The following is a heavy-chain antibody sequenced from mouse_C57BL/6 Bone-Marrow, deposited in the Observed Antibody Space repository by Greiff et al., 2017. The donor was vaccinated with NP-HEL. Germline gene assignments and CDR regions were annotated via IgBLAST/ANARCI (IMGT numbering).Heavy chain of an antibody. CDR1: GYTFTEYT. J-gene: IGHJ4*01. CDR3: ARHEDNDYLYYAMDY. CDR2: FYPGSGSI. D-gene: IGHD2-4*01. V-gene: IGHV1-62-2*01. Sequence: LEESGAELVKPGASVKLSCKASGYTFTEYTIHWVKQRSGQGLEWIGWFYPGSGSIKYNEKFKDKATLTADKSSSTVYMELSRLTSEDSAVYFCARHEDNDYLYYAMDYWGQGTSVTVSS.